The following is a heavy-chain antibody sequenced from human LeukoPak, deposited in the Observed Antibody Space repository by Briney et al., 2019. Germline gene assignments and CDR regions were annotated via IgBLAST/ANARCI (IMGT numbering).Heavy chain of an antibody. CDR1: GFTFSAYW. CDR3: ARVGWSTESYYFDY. CDR2: IKQDGSEK. J-gene: IGHJ4*02. Sequence: GGSLRLSCAASGFTFSAYWMTWVRQAPGKGLEWVAKIKQDGSEKYYVDSVKGRFTISRDNAKNSLYLQMSSLRAEDTALYYCARVGWSTESYYFDYWGQGTLVTVSS. D-gene: IGHD2-15*01. V-gene: IGHV3-7*03.